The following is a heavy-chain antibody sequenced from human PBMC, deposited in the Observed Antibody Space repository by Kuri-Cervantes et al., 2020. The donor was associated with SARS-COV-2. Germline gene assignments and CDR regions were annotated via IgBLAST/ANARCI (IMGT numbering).Heavy chain of an antibody. CDR2: ISSSSSYI. CDR3: ARDEYSSSLGGIYYYYYGMDV. V-gene: IGHV3-21*01. J-gene: IGHJ6*02. Sequence: GGSLRLSCAASGFTFSSYSMNWVRQAPGKGLEWVSSISSSSSYIYYADSVKGRFTISRDNAKNSLYLQMNSLRAEDTAVYYCARDEYSSSLGGIYYYYYGMDVWGQGTTVTVSS. D-gene: IGHD6-6*01. CDR1: GFTFSSYS.